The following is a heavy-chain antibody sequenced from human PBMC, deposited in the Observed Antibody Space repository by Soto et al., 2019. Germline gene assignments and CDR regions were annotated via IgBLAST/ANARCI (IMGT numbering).Heavy chain of an antibody. CDR2: FDPEDGET. CDR1: GYTLTEFS. V-gene: IGHV1-24*01. D-gene: IGHD6-19*01. CDR3: ATRIAVAEAYFDY. J-gene: IGHJ4*02. Sequence: ASVKVSCKVSGYTLTEFSMHWVRQAPGKGLEWMGGFDPEDGETIYAQKFQGRVTMTEDTSTDTAYMELSSLRSEDTAVYYCATRIAVAEAYFDYWGQGTLVTVSS.